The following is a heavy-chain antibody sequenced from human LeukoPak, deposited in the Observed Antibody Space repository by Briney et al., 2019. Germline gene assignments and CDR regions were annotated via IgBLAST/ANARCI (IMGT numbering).Heavy chain of an antibody. J-gene: IGHJ6*03. CDR1: GFTFSSYS. CDR2: ISSSSSYI. CDR3: ASPTYYDFWSGYSGEYYYMTS. V-gene: IGHV3-21*01. Sequence: GGSLRLSCAASGFTFSSYSMNWVRQAPGKGLEWVSSISSSSSYIYYADSVKGRFTISRDNAKNSLYLQMNSLRAEDTAVYYCASPTYYDFWSGYSGEYYYMTSGAKGPRSPSP. D-gene: IGHD3-3*01.